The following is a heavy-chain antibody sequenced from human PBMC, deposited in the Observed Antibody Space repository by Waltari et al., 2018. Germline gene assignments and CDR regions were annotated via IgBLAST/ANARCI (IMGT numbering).Heavy chain of an antibody. CDR1: GYTFTSYY. D-gene: IGHD1-26*01. V-gene: IGHV1-46*01. CDR2: INPSGGST. Sequence: QVQLVQSGAEVKKPGASVKVSCKASGYTFTSYYMPWVRQAPGQGLEWMGIINPSGGSTSYAQKFQGRVTMTRDTSTSTVYMELSSLRSEDTAVYYCARGGVIVGATRGYYYGMDVWGQGTTVTVSS. J-gene: IGHJ6*02. CDR3: ARGGVIVGATRGYYYGMDV.